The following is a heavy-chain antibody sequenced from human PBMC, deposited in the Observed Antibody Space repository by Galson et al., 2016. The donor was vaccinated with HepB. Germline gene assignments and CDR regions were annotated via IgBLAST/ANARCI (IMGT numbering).Heavy chain of an antibody. J-gene: IGHJ6*02. CDR3: ARLTATGMDV. CDR2: IHPGDSNY. CDR1: GYSFASYW. V-gene: IGHV5-51*01. Sequence: QSGAEVKKPGESLKISCKASGYSFASYWIGWVRQMPGKGLEWMGIIHPGDSNYRYSPSFQGQVTISADTSISTAYLRWTSLKASDSAMYYCARLTATGMDVWGHGTTDTGSS. D-gene: IGHD5-18*01.